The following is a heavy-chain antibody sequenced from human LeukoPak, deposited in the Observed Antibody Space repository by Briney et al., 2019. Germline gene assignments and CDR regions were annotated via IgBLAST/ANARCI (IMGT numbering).Heavy chain of an antibody. V-gene: IGHV3-64D*08. D-gene: IGHD6-19*01. J-gene: IGHJ5*02. Sequence: PGGSLRLSCSASGFTLSSYAMHWVRQAPGKGLEYVSAISSNGGSTYYADSVKGRFTISRDNSKNTLYLQMSSLRAEDTAVYYCVRIMYSSGWHWFDPWGQGTLVTVSS. CDR2: ISSNGGST. CDR1: GFTLSSYA. CDR3: VRIMYSSGWHWFDP.